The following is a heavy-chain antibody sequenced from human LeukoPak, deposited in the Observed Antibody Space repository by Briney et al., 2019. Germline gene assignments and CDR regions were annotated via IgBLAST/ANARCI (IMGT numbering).Heavy chain of an antibody. CDR1: GFTLSSYE. CDR2: ISTIGSTI. V-gene: IGHV3-48*03. D-gene: IGHD3-22*01. J-gene: IGHJ4*02. Sequence: GGSLRLSCPASGFTLSSYEMNWVRQAPGKGLAWVSYISTIGSTIYYADSVKGRFTISRDNAKNSLYLQMNSLRAEDTAVYYCARVSGDSSGYFDYWGQGTLVSVSS. CDR3: ARVSGDSSGYFDY.